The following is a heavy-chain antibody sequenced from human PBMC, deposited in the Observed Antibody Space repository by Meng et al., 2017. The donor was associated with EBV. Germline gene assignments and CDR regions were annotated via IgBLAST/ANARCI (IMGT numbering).Heavy chain of an antibody. CDR2: VNVGVGYT. J-gene: IGHJ4*02. D-gene: IGHD2-21*01. CDR1: GYAFTSYI. Sequence: QVHLVQSGAEVKNPGASVKVSCKASGYAFTSYILHWVRQASGQRLEWMGWVNVGVGYTKYSQKFQGRVTISSDTSATTGYMELSSLRSEDTAVYYCVRGPPVGVPGPGDYWGQGTLVTVSS. CDR3: VRGPPVGVPGPGDY. V-gene: IGHV1-3*01.